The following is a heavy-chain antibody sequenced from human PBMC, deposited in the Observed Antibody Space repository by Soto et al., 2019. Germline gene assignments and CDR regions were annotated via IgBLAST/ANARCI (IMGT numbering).Heavy chain of an antibody. J-gene: IGHJ4*02. D-gene: IGHD5-12*01. CDR3: ARGTSGYEFLLDY. CDR1: GFSFSSYA. Sequence: GGSLRLSCGVSGFSFSSYAMHWVRQAPGKGLEWLAIISYDGKNKNYADSVKGRFTISSDNSKNTLYLQMNSLRAEDTAVYYCARGTSGYEFLLDYWGQGT. V-gene: IGHV3-30*04. CDR2: ISYDGKNK.